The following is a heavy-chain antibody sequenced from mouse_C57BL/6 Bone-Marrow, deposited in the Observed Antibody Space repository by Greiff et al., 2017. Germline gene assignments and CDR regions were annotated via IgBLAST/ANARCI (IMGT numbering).Heavy chain of an antibody. CDR2: INPYNGGT. D-gene: IGHD2-3*01. CDR1: GYTFTDYY. V-gene: IGHV1-19*01. Sequence: VQLQQSGPVLVKPGASVKMSCKASGYTFTDYYMNWVKQSNGKSLEWIGVINPYNGGTSYNQKFKGKATLTVDKSSSTAYMELNSLTSEDSAVYYCARWLLPYYYAMDYWGQGTSVTVSS. J-gene: IGHJ4*01. CDR3: ARWLLPYYYAMDY.